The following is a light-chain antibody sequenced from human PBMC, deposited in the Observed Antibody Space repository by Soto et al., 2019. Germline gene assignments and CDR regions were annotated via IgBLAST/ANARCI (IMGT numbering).Light chain of an antibody. CDR3: CSYAGQRVV. V-gene: IGLV2-23*01. J-gene: IGLJ2*01. CDR2: EGN. Sequence: QSALTQPASVSGSPGQSITISCTGTSSDVGSYNVVSWYQQHPGKAPKLMIYEGNKRPSGVSNRFSGSKSGNTASLTISGLYAEDEADYCWCSYAGQRVVFGGGTKLAVL. CDR1: SSDVGSYNV.